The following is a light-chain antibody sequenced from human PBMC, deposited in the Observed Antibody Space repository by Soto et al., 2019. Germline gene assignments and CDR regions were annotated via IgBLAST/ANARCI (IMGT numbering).Light chain of an antibody. CDR2: GAY. V-gene: IGKV3-20*01. J-gene: IGKJ4*01. CDR1: QSVSSSY. CDR3: QPYNNWPLT. Sequence: EVVLTQFAGTMSLSPGERGTLSCRASQSVSSSYLAWYQQKPGQPPRLLIYGAYNGATGITDRFSGSRSGPEFTITINSLQSEDFAIYYCQPYNNWPLTVGEGTKVDNK.